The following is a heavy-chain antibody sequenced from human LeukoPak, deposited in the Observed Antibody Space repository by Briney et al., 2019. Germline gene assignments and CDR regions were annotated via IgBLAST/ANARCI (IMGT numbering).Heavy chain of an antibody. J-gene: IGHJ4*02. D-gene: IGHD1-1*01. Sequence: GGSLRLSCTASGFSFNTYIMNWVRQAPGKGLEWISYINSGSSITQYADSVKGRFTISRDNSKNTVYLQMNSLRVEDTAVYYCARESRGTGGTTALDCWGQGTLVTVSS. V-gene: IGHV3-48*01. CDR2: INSGSSIT. CDR3: ARESRGTGGTTALDC. CDR1: GFSFNTYI.